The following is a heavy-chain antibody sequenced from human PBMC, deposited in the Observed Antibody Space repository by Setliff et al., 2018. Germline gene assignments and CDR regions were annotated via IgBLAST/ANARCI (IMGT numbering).Heavy chain of an antibody. CDR1: GYTFRNYA. D-gene: IGHD5-12*01. J-gene: IGHJ4*02. CDR2: ISVYNGDT. CDR3: ARAPSVELVTIRTNSWFTY. V-gene: IGHV1-18*01. Sequence: GASVKVSCKASGYTFRNYAFAWVRQAPGQGLEWVGWISVYNGDTNYAQKLQGRVTLTTDTSTSTAYMELRSLTSDYSAFYYCARAPSVELVTIRTNSWFTYWGQGTLVTVSS.